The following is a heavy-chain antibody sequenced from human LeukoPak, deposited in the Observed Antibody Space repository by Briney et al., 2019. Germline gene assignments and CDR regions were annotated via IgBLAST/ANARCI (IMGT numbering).Heavy chain of an antibody. Sequence: PGGSLRLSCAASGFTFNSYAMSWVRQAPGKGLEWVSAISGSGGGTYYVASVKGRFTISRDNSKNTLYLQMNSLRAEDTAVYYCATVYSSSPLRPMDVWGQGTTVTVSS. V-gene: IGHV3-23*01. CDR1: GFTFNSYA. CDR2: ISGSGGGT. D-gene: IGHD2-2*01. CDR3: ATVYSSSPLRPMDV. J-gene: IGHJ6*02.